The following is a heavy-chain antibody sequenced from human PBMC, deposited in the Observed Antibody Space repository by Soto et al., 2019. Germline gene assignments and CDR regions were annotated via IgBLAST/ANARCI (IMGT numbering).Heavy chain of an antibody. Sequence: GSLRLSCAASGFTFSNYAMSWVRQAPGKGLEWVSSITGSGDYTYYADSVKGRFTISRGNSKNTLYLQMSSLRAEDTAVYYCAKARYYDSTGYLYYFDYWGQGTLVTVSS. CDR2: ITGSGDYT. CDR3: AKARYYDSTGYLYYFDY. V-gene: IGHV3-23*01. J-gene: IGHJ4*02. D-gene: IGHD3-22*01. CDR1: GFTFSNYA.